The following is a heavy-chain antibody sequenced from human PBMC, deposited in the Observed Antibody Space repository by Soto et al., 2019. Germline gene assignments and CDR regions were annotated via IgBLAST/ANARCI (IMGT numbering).Heavy chain of an antibody. Sequence: GASVKVSCKASGYTFTSYYMHWVRQAPGQGLEWMGIINPSGGSTSYAQKFQGRVTMTRDTSTSTVYMELSSLRSEDTAVYYCARDGVCISTSCFPDFDYWGQGTLVTVSS. V-gene: IGHV1-46*01. D-gene: IGHD2-2*01. CDR3: ARDGVCISTSCFPDFDY. J-gene: IGHJ4*02. CDR1: GYTFTSYY. CDR2: INPSGGST.